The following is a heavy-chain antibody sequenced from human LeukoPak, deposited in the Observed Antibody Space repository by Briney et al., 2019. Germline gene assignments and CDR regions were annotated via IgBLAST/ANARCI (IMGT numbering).Heavy chain of an antibody. CDR1: GFTFRNYW. CDR3: ARWSSSWYYFDY. J-gene: IGHJ4*02. Sequence: GGSLRLSCAVSGFTFRNYWMSWVRQAPGKGLEWVANINEDGNKKYYADSVKGRFTISRDNAKNSLSLQMNNLRFEGTAVYYCARWSSSWYYFDYWGQGTLVTVSS. CDR2: INEDGNKK. D-gene: IGHD6-13*01. V-gene: IGHV3-7*01.